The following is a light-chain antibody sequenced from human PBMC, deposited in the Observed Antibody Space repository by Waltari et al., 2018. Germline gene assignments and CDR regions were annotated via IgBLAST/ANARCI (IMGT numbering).Light chain of an antibody. J-gene: IGKJ1*01. CDR3: QQVDSFPRT. CDR2: DAP. Sequence: DIQMTPSPSSVSASVGDRVTLTCRASQGISSRLAWYQQKPGKAPKLLIYDAPSLHSGVPSRFSGSGSGTEFTLTISSLQPEDFATYYCQQVDSFPRTFGQGTKVEVK. CDR1: QGISSR. V-gene: IGKV1-12*01.